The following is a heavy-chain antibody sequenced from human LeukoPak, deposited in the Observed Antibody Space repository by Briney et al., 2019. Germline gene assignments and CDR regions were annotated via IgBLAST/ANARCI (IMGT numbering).Heavy chain of an antibody. CDR1: GYTFTSYY. Sequence: GASVKVSCKASGYTFTSYYMHWVRQAPGQGLEWMGIINPSGGSTSYAQKFQGRVTMTRDMSTSTVYMELSSLRSDDTAVYYCARDPPGVRYGRPIFDFWGQGTLVTVSS. V-gene: IGHV1-46*01. CDR2: INPSGGST. J-gene: IGHJ4*02. CDR3: ARDPPGVRYGRPIFDF. D-gene: IGHD2-8*01.